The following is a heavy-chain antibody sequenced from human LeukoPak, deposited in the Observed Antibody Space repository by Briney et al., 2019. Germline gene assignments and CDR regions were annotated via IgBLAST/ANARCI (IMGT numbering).Heavy chain of an antibody. CDR2: ISRSGDTI. CDR3: ARDNRDIAVVPAAMGDYYYYGMDV. J-gene: IGHJ6*02. CDR1: GFTFSRYE. V-gene: IGHV3-48*03. Sequence: GGSLRLSCAASGFTFSRYEMNWVRQAPGKGLEWVSHISRSGDTIYFADSVTGRFTISRDNAKNSLYLQMSSLRAEDTAVYYCARDNRDIAVVPAAMGDYYYYGMDVWGQGTTVTVSS. D-gene: IGHD2-2*01.